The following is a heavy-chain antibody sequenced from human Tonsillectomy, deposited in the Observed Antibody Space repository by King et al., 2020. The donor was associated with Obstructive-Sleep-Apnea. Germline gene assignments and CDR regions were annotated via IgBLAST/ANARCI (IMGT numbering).Heavy chain of an antibody. V-gene: IGHV4-39*07. CDR2: IYYSGST. CDR1: GGSISSSSYY. CDR3: ARVIAVAGDYYGMDV. J-gene: IGHJ6*02. D-gene: IGHD6-19*01. Sequence: QLQESGPGLVKPSETLSLTCTVSGGSISSSSYYWGWIRQPPGKGLEWIGSIYYSGSTYYNPSLKSRVTISVDTSKNQCSLKLSSVTAADTAVYYCARVIAVAGDYYGMDVWGQGTTVTVSS.